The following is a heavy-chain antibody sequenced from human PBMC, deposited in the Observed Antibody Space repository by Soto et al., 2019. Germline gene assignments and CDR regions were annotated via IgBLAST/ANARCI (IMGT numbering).Heavy chain of an antibody. CDR1: GYTLTELS. V-gene: IGHV1-24*01. CDR3: ATALPADNWFDL. Sequence: ASVKVSCKVSGYTLTELSMHWVRQAPGKGLEWMGGFDPEDGETIYAQKFQGRVTMTEDTSTDTAYMELSSLRSEDTAVYYCATALPADNWFDLWGQGTLVTVSS. J-gene: IGHJ5*02. CDR2: FDPEDGET. D-gene: IGHD2-2*01.